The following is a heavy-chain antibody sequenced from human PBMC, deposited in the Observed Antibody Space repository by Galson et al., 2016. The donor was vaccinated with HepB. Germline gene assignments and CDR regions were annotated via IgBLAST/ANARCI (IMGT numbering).Heavy chain of an antibody. J-gene: IGHJ5*02. CDR1: GYTFTDYY. CDR2: INPNSGGT. CDR3: ARGVGPSNWFDP. Sequence: SVKVSCKASGYTFTDYYMHWVRQAPGQGLEWMGWINPNSGGTKYAQKFQGRVIMTRDTSISTVYMELSRVRLDDTAVYYCARGVGPSNWFDPWGQGTLVTVSS. D-gene: IGHD2-15*01. V-gene: IGHV1-2*02.